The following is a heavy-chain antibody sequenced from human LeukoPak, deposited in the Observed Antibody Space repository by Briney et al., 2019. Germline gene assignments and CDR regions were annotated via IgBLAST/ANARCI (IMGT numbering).Heavy chain of an antibody. D-gene: IGHD3-9*01. Sequence: ASVKVSCKASGDTFIAYYMHWVRQAPGQGLEWMGWINAASGGTLYAQNFQGRVTMTRDTSITTAYMELNRLRYDDTAVYYCARGIAWSEVWGQGTLVTVSS. J-gene: IGHJ4*02. V-gene: IGHV1-2*02. CDR3: ARGIAWSEV. CDR1: GDTFIAYY. CDR2: INAASGGT.